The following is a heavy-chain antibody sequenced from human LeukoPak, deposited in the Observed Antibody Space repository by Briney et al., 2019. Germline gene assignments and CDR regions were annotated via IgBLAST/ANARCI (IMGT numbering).Heavy chain of an antibody. Sequence: GGSLRLSCAASGFTFSSYWMSWVRQAPGKGLEWVANIKQDGSEKYYVDSVKGRFTISRDNAKNSLYLQMNSLRAEDTAVYYCARAGTGYYDFWSGYYFDYWGQGTLVTVSS. CDR2: IKQDGSEK. J-gene: IGHJ4*02. D-gene: IGHD3-3*01. V-gene: IGHV3-7*01. CDR1: GFTFSSYW. CDR3: ARAGTGYYDFWSGYYFDY.